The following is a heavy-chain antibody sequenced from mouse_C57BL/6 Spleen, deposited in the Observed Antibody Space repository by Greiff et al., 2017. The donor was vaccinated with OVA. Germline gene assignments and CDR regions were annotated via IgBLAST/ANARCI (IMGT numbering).Heavy chain of an antibody. CDR3: ARPYYGRGYFDV. CDR2: ISSGSSTI. CDR1: GFTFSDYG. J-gene: IGHJ1*03. Sequence: EVKLVESGGGLVKPGGSLKLSCAASGFTFSDYGMHWVRQAPEKGLEWVAYISSGSSTIYYADTVKGRFTISRDNAKNTLFLQMTSRRAEDTAMYYCARPYYGRGYFDVWGTGTTVTVSS. D-gene: IGHD1-1*01. V-gene: IGHV5-17*01.